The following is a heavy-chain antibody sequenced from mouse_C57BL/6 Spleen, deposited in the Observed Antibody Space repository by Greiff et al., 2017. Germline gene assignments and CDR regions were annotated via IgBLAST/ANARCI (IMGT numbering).Heavy chain of an antibody. CDR3: ARGLYYDYDTTPDY. CDR2: INPSSGYT. D-gene: IGHD2-4*01. CDR1: GYTFTSYW. J-gene: IGHJ2*01. Sequence: QVQLQQSGAELAKPGASVKLSCKASGYTFTSYWMHWVKQRPGQGLEWIGYINPSSGYTKYNQKFKDKATLTAEKSSSTAYMQLSSRTYEDSAVYYCARGLYYDYDTTPDYWGQGTTRTVSS. V-gene: IGHV1-7*01.